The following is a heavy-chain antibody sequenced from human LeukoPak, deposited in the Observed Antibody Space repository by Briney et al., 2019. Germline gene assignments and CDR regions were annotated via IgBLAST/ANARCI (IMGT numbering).Heavy chain of an antibody. CDR1: GFTFSSYA. V-gene: IGHV3-23*01. D-gene: IGHD5-12*01. J-gene: IGHJ4*02. Sequence: PGGSLRLSCAASGFTFSSYAISWVRQAPGKGLEWVSAISGSGGSTYYADSVKGRFTISRDNSKNTLYLQMNSLRAEDTAVYYCAKGRWLDYYFDYWGQGTLVTVSS. CDR2: ISGSGGST. CDR3: AKGRWLDYYFDY.